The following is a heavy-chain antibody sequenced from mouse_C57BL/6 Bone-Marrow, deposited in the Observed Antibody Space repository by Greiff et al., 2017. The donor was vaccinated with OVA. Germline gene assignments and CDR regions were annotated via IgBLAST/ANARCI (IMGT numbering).Heavy chain of an antibody. Sequence: QVQLQQSGAELVRPGTSVTVSCKASGYAFSNYLIEWVKQRPGQGLAWIGVINPGSGGTNYNGKFKGKATLTADKSSSPAYRQLSSLQSEDSAVDFCARVILRLANWGQGTLGTVSA. CDR2: INPGSGGT. CDR3: ARVILRLAN. J-gene: IGHJ3*01. V-gene: IGHV1-54*01. CDR1: GYAFSNYL.